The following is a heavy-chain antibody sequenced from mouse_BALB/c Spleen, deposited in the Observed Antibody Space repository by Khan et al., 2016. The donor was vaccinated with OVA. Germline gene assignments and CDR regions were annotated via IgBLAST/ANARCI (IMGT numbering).Heavy chain of an antibody. CDR1: GYSITTDYA. Sequence: VQLKESGPGLVKPSQSLSLTCTVTGYSITTDYAWNWIRQFPGNKLEWMGFISYSGNTKYNPSLKSRISISRDTSTNQFFLQLKSVTTEDTARYYCGRVYGGDFDYWGQGTTLTVSS. CDR2: ISYSGNT. CDR3: GRVYGGDFDY. J-gene: IGHJ2*01. D-gene: IGHD1-1*01. V-gene: IGHV3-2*02.